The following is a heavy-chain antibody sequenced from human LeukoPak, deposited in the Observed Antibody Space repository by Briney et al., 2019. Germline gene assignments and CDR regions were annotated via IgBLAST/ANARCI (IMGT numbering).Heavy chain of an antibody. J-gene: IGHJ5*02. CDR1: RGSISSYY. CDR2: LYHGGST. Sequence: PSEPLSLTCIVSRGSISSYYWSWIRQPPGKGLEWIGYLYHGGSTNYNPSLKSRVTISGDTSKNHFSLNLSSVTAADTAMYYCARGRYYYDSGGYPYNWFDPWGQGTLVTVSS. CDR3: ARGRYYYDSGGYPYNWFDP. V-gene: IGHV4-59*01. D-gene: IGHD3-22*01.